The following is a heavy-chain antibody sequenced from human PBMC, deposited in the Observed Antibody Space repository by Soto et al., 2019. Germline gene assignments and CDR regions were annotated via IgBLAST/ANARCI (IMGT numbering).Heavy chain of an antibody. J-gene: IGHJ4*02. CDR3: ARGLPRGSRGYSGYDPSY. V-gene: IGHV3-33*01. CDR2: IWYDGSNK. D-gene: IGHD5-12*01. CDR1: GFTFSSYC. Sequence: PGGSLRLSCAASGFTFSSYCMHWVRQAPGKGLEWVAVIWYDGSNKYYADSVKGRFTISRDNSKNTLYLQMNSLRAEDTAVYYCARGLPRGSRGYSGYDPSYWGQGTLVTVSS.